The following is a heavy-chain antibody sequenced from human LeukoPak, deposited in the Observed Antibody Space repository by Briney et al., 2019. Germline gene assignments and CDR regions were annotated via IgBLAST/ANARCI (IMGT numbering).Heavy chain of an antibody. CDR1: GGTFSSYA. V-gene: IGHV1-69*06. J-gene: IGHJ4*02. D-gene: IGHD3-22*01. Sequence: ASVKVSCKAPGGTFSSYAVSWVRQAPGQGLEWMGRIVPMYDTADYAQRFQGRVTITADRFTGTAFMELSSLRSEDTGIYYCVRDHDSSGPQKNYFDFWGQGTLVTVSS. CDR3: VRDHDSSGPQKNYFDF. CDR2: IVPMYDTA.